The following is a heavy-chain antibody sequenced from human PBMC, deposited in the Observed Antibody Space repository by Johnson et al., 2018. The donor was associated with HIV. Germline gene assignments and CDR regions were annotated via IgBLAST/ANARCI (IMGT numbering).Heavy chain of an antibody. CDR2: ISYDGGSK. Sequence: IQPGRSLRLSCAASGFTFSTYPMHWVRQAPGKGLEWVAIISYDGGSKYYADSVKGRFTISRDNSKNTLYLQMNSLRAEDTAVYYCARDDDVKAFDIWGQGTMVTVSS. V-gene: IGHV3-30-3*01. CDR1: GFTFSTYP. J-gene: IGHJ3*02. CDR3: ARDDDVKAFDI. D-gene: IGHD1-1*01.